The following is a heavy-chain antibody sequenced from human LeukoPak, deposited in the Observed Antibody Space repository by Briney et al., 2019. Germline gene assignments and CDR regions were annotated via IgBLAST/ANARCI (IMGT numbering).Heavy chain of an antibody. J-gene: IGHJ3*02. V-gene: IGHV1-69*06. D-gene: IGHD3-3*01. CDR3: ARERTYDFWSGYYERGAFDI. CDR2: IIPIFGTA. CDR1: GGTFSSYA. Sequence: SVKVSCKASGGTFSSYAISWVRQAPGQGLEWMGGIIPIFGTANYAQKFQGRVTITADKSTSTAYMELSSLRSEDTAVYYCARERTYDFWSGYYERGAFDIWGQGTMVTVSS.